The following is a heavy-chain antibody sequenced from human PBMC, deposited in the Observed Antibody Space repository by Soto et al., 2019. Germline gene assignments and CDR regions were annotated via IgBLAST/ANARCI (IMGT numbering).Heavy chain of an antibody. D-gene: IGHD4-17*01. Sequence: SETLSLTCTVSGGSISSYYWSWIRQPPGKGLEWIGYIYYSGSTNYNPSLKSRVTISVDTSKNQFSLKLSSVTAADTAVYYCARSYDYGGNPFDYWGQGTLVTVSS. CDR1: GGSISSYY. CDR2: IYYSGST. J-gene: IGHJ4*02. V-gene: IGHV4-59*01. CDR3: ARSYDYGGNPFDY.